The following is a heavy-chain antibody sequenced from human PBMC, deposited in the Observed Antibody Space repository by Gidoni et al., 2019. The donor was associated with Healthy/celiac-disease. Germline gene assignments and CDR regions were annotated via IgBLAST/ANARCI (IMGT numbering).Heavy chain of an antibody. CDR2: ISSSSSYI. D-gene: IGHD6-13*01. J-gene: IGHJ4*02. Sequence: EVQLLESGGRLVKPGGSLSISCAASGSTFSSYSMNCVRQAPGKGLEWVFSISSSSSYIYYADSVKGRFTISRDNAKNSLYLQMNSLRAEDTAVYYCARGASSWYYFDYWGQGTLVTVSS. V-gene: IGHV3-21*01. CDR1: GSTFSSYS. CDR3: ARGASSWYYFDY.